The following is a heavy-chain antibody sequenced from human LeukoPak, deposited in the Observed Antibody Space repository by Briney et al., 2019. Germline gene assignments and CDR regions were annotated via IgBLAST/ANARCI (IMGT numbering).Heavy chain of an antibody. CDR3: ARGLRNYDILTGYYNDAFDI. CDR1: GYTFTGYY. J-gene: IGHJ3*02. V-gene: IGHV1-8*02. Sequence: ASVKVSCKASGYTFTGYYVHWVRQAPGQGLEWMGWINPNSGNTGYAQKFQGRVTMTRNTSISTAYMELSSLRSEDTAVYYCARGLRNYDILTGYYNDAFDIWGQGTMVTVSS. CDR2: INPNSGNT. D-gene: IGHD3-9*01.